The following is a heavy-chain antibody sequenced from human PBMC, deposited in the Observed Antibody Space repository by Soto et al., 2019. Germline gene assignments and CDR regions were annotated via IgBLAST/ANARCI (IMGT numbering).Heavy chain of an antibody. Sequence: SEPLSLTCSVSGGSINSSSYFWGWVRQPPGKGLEWIGSIYYSGSTYYNPSLRSRVTISVDTSKNQFSLKLSSVTAADTAVFYCARHYSSGSRNWFDPWGQGTLVTVSS. D-gene: IGHD6-19*01. CDR2: IYYSGST. CDR1: GGSINSSSYF. CDR3: ARHYSSGSRNWFDP. J-gene: IGHJ5*02. V-gene: IGHV4-39*01.